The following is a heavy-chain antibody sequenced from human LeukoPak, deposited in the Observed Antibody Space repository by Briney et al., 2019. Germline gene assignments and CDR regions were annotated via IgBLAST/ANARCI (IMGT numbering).Heavy chain of an antibody. V-gene: IGHV1-18*01. Sequence: ASVKVSCKASGYTFTSYGISWVRQAPGQGREWMGWISAYNGNTNYAQKLQGRVTMTTDTSTSTAYMELRSLRSDDTAVYYCARDLGQWELRYFDYWGQGTLVTVSS. CDR3: ARDLGQWELRYFDY. CDR1: GYTFTSYG. CDR2: ISAYNGNT. D-gene: IGHD1-26*01. J-gene: IGHJ4*02.